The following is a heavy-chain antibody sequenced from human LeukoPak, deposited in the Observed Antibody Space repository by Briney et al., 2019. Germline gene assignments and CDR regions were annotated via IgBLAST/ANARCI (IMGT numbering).Heavy chain of an antibody. CDR3: TRENRPFCPCAF. J-gene: IGHJ4*02. Sequence: PSETLSLTCSVSGDSIDINYYWCWVRQAPGKGLEWVGENYHDGTINYNPSLRSRVAMSLDRANNQFSLGLTSVTAADTAVYYCTRENRPFCPCAFWGQGGLVTVSS. D-gene: IGHD2-21*01. V-gene: IGHV4-4*02. CDR2: NYHDGTI. CDR1: GDSIDINYY.